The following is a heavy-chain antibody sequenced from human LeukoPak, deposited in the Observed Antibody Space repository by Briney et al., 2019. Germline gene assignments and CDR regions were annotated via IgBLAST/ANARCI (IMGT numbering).Heavy chain of an antibody. CDR2: IYYSGST. J-gene: IGHJ4*02. D-gene: IGHD6-6*01. CDR1: GGSISSGGYY. Sequence: SQTLSLTCTVSGGSISSGGYYWSWIRQHPGKGLGWIWYIYYSGSTYYNPSLKSRVTISVDTSKNQFSLKLSSVTAADTAVYYCARGPITEYSILHGDYWGQGTLVTVSS. CDR3: ARGPITEYSILHGDY. V-gene: IGHV4-31*03.